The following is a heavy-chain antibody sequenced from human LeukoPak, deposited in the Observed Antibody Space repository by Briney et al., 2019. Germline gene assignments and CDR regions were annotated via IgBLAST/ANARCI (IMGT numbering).Heavy chain of an antibody. V-gene: IGHV1-8*01. D-gene: IGHD1-26*01. CDR2: MNPNSGNT. Sequence: ASVKVSCKASGYTFITYDINWVRQATGQGLEWMGWMNPNSGNTGYAQKFQGRVTMTTDTSTSTAYMELRSLRSDDTAVYYCASLYRGSYWGRDAFDIWGQGTMVTVSS. J-gene: IGHJ3*02. CDR1: GYTFITYD. CDR3: ASLYRGSYWGRDAFDI.